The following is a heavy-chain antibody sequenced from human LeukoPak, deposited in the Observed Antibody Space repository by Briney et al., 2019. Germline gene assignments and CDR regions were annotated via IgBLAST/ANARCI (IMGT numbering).Heavy chain of an antibody. CDR2: ITSDGSST. J-gene: IGHJ3*02. CDR1: GFAFSNYW. CDR3: ARDYAVGESFDI. V-gene: IGHV3-74*01. Sequence: GGSLRLSCAASGFAFSNYWMHWVRQAPGEGLVWVARITSDGSSTSHADAVKGRFTISRDNAKNTLYLQMNGLRVEDTAVYYCARDYAVGESFDIWGQGTLVTVSS. D-gene: IGHD3-16*01.